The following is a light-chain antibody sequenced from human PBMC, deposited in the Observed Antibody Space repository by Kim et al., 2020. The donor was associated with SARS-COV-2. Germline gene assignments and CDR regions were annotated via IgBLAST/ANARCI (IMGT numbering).Light chain of an antibody. J-gene: IGKJ2*02. CDR1: QNINKW. V-gene: IGKV1-5*01. Sequence: SASIGDRVVITCRASQNINKWLAWHQQKQGEAPKLLIYDASDLESGAPSRFSGSGSGTEFTLTISSLQPDDLASYYCQQYKTFSWTFGQGTKLEI. CDR3: QQYKTFSWT. CDR2: DAS.